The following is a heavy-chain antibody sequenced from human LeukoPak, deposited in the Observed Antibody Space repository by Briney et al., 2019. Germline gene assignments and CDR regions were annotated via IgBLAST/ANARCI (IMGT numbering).Heavy chain of an antibody. CDR1: GFTFSNYM. J-gene: IGHJ4*02. Sequence: GGSLRLSCAASGFTFSNYMMHWVRQAPGKGLVWVSRIKSDGITITYADSVKGRFTISRDNSKNTLYLQMNSLRAEDTAVYYCARAIYDILTGYLDYFDYWGQGTLVTVSS. CDR2: IKSDGITI. D-gene: IGHD3-9*01. CDR3: ARAIYDILTGYLDYFDY. V-gene: IGHV3-74*01.